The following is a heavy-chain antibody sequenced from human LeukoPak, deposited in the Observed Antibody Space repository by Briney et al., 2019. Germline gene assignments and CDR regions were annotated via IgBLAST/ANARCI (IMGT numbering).Heavy chain of an antibody. CDR2: IYYSGST. CDR1: GGSISSYY. J-gene: IGHJ4*02. Sequence: SETLPLTCTVSGGSISSYYWSWIRQPPGKGLEWIGYIYYSGSTNYNPSLKSRVTISVDTSKNQFSLKLSSVTAADTAVYYCASLYYYDSSGYSFDYWGQGTLVTVSS. D-gene: IGHD3-22*01. V-gene: IGHV4-59*01. CDR3: ASLYYYDSSGYSFDY.